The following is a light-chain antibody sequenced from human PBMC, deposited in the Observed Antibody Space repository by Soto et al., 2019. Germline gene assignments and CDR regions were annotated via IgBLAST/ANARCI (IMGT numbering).Light chain of an antibody. CDR2: SNN. V-gene: IGLV1-44*01. CDR3: AAWDDSLNGWV. J-gene: IGLJ3*02. Sequence: QAVVTQPPSASGTPGQRVTISCSRSSSNIGSNTVNWYQQLPGTAPKLLIYSNNQRPSGVPDRFSGSKSGTSASLAISGLQSEDEADYYCAAWDDSLNGWVFGGGTKLTVL. CDR1: SSNIGSNT.